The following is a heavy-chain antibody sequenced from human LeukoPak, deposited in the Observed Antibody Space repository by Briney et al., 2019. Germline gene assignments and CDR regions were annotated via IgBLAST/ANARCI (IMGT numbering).Heavy chain of an antibody. D-gene: IGHD3-22*01. J-gene: IGHJ4*02. Sequence: SGPTLVNPTQTLTLTCTFSGFSLSTSGMCVSWIRQPPGKALEWLARIDWDDDKYYSTSLKTRLTISKDTSKNQVVLTMTNMDPVDTATYYCARGYYYDSSGYFDYWGQGTLVTVSS. V-gene: IGHV2-70*11. CDR2: IDWDDDK. CDR3: ARGYYYDSSGYFDY. CDR1: GFSLSTSGMC.